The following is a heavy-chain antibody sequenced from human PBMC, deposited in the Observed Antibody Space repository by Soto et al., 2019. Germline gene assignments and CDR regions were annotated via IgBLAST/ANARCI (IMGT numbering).Heavy chain of an antibody. D-gene: IGHD3-10*01. J-gene: IGHJ4*02. CDR3: ARSLWFGELRYFDY. CDR1: GFTFSSYA. Sequence: VGSLRLSCAASGFTFSSYAMHWVRQAPGKGLEWVAVISYDGSNKYYADSVKGRFTISRDNSKNTLYLQMNSLRAEDTAVHYCARSLWFGELRYFDYWGQGTLVTVSS. CDR2: ISYDGSNK. V-gene: IGHV3-30-3*01.